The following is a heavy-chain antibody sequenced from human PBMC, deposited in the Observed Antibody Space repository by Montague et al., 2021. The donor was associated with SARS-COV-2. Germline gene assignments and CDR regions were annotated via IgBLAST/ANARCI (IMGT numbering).Heavy chain of an antibody. D-gene: IGHD2-15*01. J-gene: IGHJ5*02. V-gene: IGHV3-23*01. CDR1: GFTFSSYA. CDR3: AKRYCSGGSCYSGFDP. Sequence: SLILSCAASGFTFSSYAMSWVRQAPGKGLEWVSAISGSGGSTYYXDSVKGRFTISRDNSKNTLYLQMNSLRAEDTAVYYCAKRYCSGGSCYSGFDPWGQGTLVTVSS. CDR2: ISGSGGST.